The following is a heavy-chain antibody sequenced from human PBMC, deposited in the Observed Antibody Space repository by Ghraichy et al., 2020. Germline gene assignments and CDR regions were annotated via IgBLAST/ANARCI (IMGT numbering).Heavy chain of an antibody. CDR2: IIPIFGTA. Sequence: SVKVSCKASGGTFSSCAISWVRQAPGQGLEWMGGIIPIFGTANYAQKFQGRVTITADESTSTAYMELSSLRSEDTAVYYCARGGITIFGVVKSHYYYGMDVWGQGTTVTVSS. CDR1: GGTFSSCA. V-gene: IGHV1-69*13. CDR3: ARGGITIFGVVKSHYYYGMDV. J-gene: IGHJ6*02. D-gene: IGHD3-3*01.